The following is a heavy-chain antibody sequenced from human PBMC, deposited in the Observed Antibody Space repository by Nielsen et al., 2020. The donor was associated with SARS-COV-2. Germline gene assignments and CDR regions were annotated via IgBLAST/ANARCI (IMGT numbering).Heavy chain of an antibody. CDR2: IYYTGEA. V-gene: IGHV4-59*08. D-gene: IGHD3-10*01. CDR3: ARHSPTAGEPHAFDF. J-gene: IGHJ3*01. Sequence: SETLSLTCTVSGGSSSRYYWSWIQQPPGKGLEWIGFIYYTGEAEHNPSLKSRVSLSVDTSRNQFSLRVTSVTAADTAVYYCARHSPTAGEPHAFDFWGRGTMVTVSS. CDR1: GGSSSRYY.